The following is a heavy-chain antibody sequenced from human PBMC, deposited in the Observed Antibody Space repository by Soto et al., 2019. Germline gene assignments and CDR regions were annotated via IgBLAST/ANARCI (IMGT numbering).Heavy chain of an antibody. CDR1: GGTFSSYA. CDR2: VIPIFGTA. D-gene: IGHD5-18*01. V-gene: IGHV1-69*01. J-gene: IGHJ4*02. CDR3: ARSGYSYGSDHHYFDY. Sequence: QVQLVQSGAEVKKPGSSVNVSCKASGGTFSSYAISWVRQAPGQGLEWMGGVIPIFGTANYAQKFQGRVTITADESTSTAYMELSSLRSEDTAVYYCARSGYSYGSDHHYFDYWGQGTLVTVSS.